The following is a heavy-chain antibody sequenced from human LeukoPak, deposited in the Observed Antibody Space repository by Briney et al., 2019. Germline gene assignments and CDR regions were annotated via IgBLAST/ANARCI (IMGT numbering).Heavy chain of an antibody. CDR3: ARIYGPDAFDI. J-gene: IGHJ3*02. CDR2: IYTSGST. Sequence: PSETLSLTCTVSGGSISSSSYYWSWIRQPAGKGLEWIGRIYTSGSTNYNPSLKSRVTMSVDTSKNQFSLKLSSVAAADTAVYYCARIYGPDAFDIWGQGTMVTVSS. D-gene: IGHD3-10*01. CDR1: GGSISSSSYY. V-gene: IGHV4-61*02.